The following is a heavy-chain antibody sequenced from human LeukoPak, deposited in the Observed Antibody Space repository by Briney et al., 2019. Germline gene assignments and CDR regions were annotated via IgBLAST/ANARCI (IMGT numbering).Heavy chain of an antibody. CDR1: GYTLTELS. CDR3: ATEVFSRYCSGGSCSRSRGGLGY. CDR2: FDPEDGET. Sequence: ASVTVSCKVSGYTLTELSMHWVRQAPGKGLEWMGGFDPEDGETIYAQKFQGRVTMTEDTSTDTAYMELSSLRSEDTAVYYCATEVFSRYCSGGSCSRSRGGLGYWGQGTLVTVSS. V-gene: IGHV1-24*01. D-gene: IGHD2-15*01. J-gene: IGHJ4*02.